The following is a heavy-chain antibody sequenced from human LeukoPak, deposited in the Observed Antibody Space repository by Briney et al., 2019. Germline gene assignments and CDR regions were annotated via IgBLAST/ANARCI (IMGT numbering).Heavy chain of an antibody. V-gene: IGHV3-66*01. D-gene: IGHD6-13*01. J-gene: IGHJ4*02. CDR1: GFTVGYNY. Sequence: GGSLRLSCAAYGFTVGYNYMTWVRQAPGKGLEWVTAIYNSGSTYYADSVKGRFTISRDNSKNTLYLQMNSLRAEDTAVYYCARDSISSSWYEGYFDYWGQGTLVTVSS. CDR2: IYNSGST. CDR3: ARDSISSSWYEGYFDY.